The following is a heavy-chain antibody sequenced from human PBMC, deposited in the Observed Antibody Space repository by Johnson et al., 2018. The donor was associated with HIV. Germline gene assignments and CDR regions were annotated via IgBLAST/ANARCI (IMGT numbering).Heavy chain of an antibody. CDR3: ARQAAAGAFDI. D-gene: IGHD6-25*01. V-gene: IGHV3-30*04. Sequence: VQLVESGGGVVQPGRSLRLSCAASGFTFSSYAMHWVRQAPGKGLEWVAVISYDGSNKYYADSVKGRFTISRDNSKNTLYLQMNSLRAEDTAVYYCARQAAAGAFDIWGQGTMVTVSS. CDR2: ISYDGSNK. CDR1: GFTFSSYA. J-gene: IGHJ3*02.